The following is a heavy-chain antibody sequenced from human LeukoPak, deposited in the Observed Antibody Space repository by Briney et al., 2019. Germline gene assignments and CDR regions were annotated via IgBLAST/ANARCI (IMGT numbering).Heavy chain of an antibody. J-gene: IGHJ4*02. CDR3: ARDLAYSRLDY. CDR1: GFTFSSYG. CDR2: MSYDGSKK. Sequence: GGSLRLSCAASGFTFSSYGMHWVRQAPGKGLEWVAVMSYDGSKKYYADSVKGRFTISRDNSKNTLYLQMNSLRAEDTAVYYCARDLAYSRLDYWGQGMLVTVSS. D-gene: IGHD5-18*01. V-gene: IGHV3-30*03.